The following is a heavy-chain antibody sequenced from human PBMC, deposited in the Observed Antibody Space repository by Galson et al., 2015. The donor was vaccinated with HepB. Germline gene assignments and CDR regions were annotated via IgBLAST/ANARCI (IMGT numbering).Heavy chain of an antibody. CDR1: GFTFSSYS. D-gene: IGHD3-3*01. V-gene: IGHV3-21*01. J-gene: IGHJ4*02. CDR3: ARLREGFLEWHPFDY. CDR2: ISSSSSYI. Sequence: SLRLSCAASGFTFSSYSMNWVRQAPGKGLEWVSSISSSSSYIYYADSMKGRFTISRDNAKNSLYLQMNSLRAEDTAVYYYARLREGFLEWHPFDYWGQGTLVTVSS.